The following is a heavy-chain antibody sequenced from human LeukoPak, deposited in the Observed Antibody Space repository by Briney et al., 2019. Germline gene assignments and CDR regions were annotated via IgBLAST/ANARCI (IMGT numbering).Heavy chain of an antibody. CDR3: ATGYSRKKYFDY. CDR2: IYTSGST. CDR1: GGSISSGSYY. J-gene: IGHJ4*02. D-gene: IGHD6-13*01. V-gene: IGHV4-61*02. Sequence: SETLSLTCTVSGGSISSGSYYWSWIRQPAGTGLEWIGRIYTSGSTNYNPSLKSRVTISVDTSKNQFSLKLSSVTAADTAVYYCATGYSRKKYFDYWGQGTLVTVSS.